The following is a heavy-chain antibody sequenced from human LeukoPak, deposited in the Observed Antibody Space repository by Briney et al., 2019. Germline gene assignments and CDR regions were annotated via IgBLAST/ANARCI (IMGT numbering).Heavy chain of an antibody. CDR3: AKDGGLWVSAHWGDS. D-gene: IGHD7-27*01. CDR1: GFTFSSYT. V-gene: IGHV3-23*01. CDR2: ITTSDGNT. J-gene: IGHJ4*02. Sequence: GGSLRLSCAASGFTFSSYTMSWVRQAPGKGLEWVSTITTSDGNTYYADSVKGRFTVSRDNSKNTPFLQMNSLRAEDTAVYYCAKDGGLWVSAHWGDSWGRGTLVTVSS.